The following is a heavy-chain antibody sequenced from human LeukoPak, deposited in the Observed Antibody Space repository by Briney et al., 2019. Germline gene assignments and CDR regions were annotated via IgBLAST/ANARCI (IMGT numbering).Heavy chain of an antibody. CDR3: ARDRYDSSGYGFDY. CDR2: IYYSGST. D-gene: IGHD3-22*01. Sequence: SETLSLTCTVSGGSISSYYWSWIRQPPGKGLEWIGYIYYSGSTNYNPSLKSRVTISVDTSKNQFSLKLSSVTAADTAVYYCARDRYDSSGYGFDYWGQGTLVTVSP. J-gene: IGHJ4*02. CDR1: GGSISSYY. V-gene: IGHV4-59*01.